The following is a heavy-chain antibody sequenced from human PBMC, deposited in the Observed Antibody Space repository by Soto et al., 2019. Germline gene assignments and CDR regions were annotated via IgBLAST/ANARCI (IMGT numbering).Heavy chain of an antibody. CDR1: GFSLSTSGVG. D-gene: IGHD4-17*01. CDR2: IYWDDDK. Sequence: QITLKESGPTLVKPTQTPTLTCTFSGFSLSTSGVGVGWIRQPPGKALEWLALIYWDDDKRYSPSLKSRLTITKDTSKNQVVLTMTNMDPVDTATYYCARERRVTTQYYYYMDVWGKGTTVTVSS. V-gene: IGHV2-5*02. CDR3: ARERRVTTQYYYYMDV. J-gene: IGHJ6*03.